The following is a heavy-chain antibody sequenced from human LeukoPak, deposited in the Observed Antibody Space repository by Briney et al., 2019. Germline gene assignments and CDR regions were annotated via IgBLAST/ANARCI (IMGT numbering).Heavy chain of an antibody. CDR3: ARDNVDIVGAFDY. D-gene: IGHD5-12*01. CDR2: LSSSSSYI. Sequence: VTLSFTGSASGFTFSSFSWKWQPQAPGKEWMGCISLSSSSSYIYYAESVKGRFTISRDNAKNTLYLQMNSLRAEDTAVYYCARDNVDIVGAFDYWGQGTLVTVSS. CDR1: GFTFSSFS. J-gene: IGHJ4*02. V-gene: IGHV3-21*01.